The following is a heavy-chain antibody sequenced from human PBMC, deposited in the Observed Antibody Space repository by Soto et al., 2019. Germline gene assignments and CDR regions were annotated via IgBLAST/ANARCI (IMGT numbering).Heavy chain of an antibody. V-gene: IGHV4-31*03. CDR1: GGSISSGGYS. D-gene: IGHD5-12*01. J-gene: IGHJ6*02. CDR2: IYYNGNT. CDR3: ARLPSVSGYDRHYYGMDV. Sequence: QVQLQESGPGLVKPSQTLSLTCTVSGGSISSGGYSWNWIRQPPGKGLEWIGYIYYNGNTYFNPSLKSRTTMSANTSKNQFSLKLSSATTADTAVYYGARLPSVSGYDRHYYGMDVWGQGTTVTVSS.